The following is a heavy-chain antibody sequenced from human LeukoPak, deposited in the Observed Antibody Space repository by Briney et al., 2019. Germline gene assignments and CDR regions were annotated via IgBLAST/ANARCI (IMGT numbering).Heavy chain of an antibody. J-gene: IGHJ3*02. CDR3: ARGGRGSAAVVAPRSFDI. D-gene: IGHD3-22*01. V-gene: IGHV3-53*01. CDR2: TYTGGNS. Sequence: PGGSLRLSCAASGFTVSSIHMVWARQAPGKGLEWVSVTYTGGNSYYADSVKGRFIIPRDISKNTLYLQMNSLRAEDSALYYCARGGRGSAAVVAPRSFDIWGQGTMVTVSS. CDR1: GFTVSSIH.